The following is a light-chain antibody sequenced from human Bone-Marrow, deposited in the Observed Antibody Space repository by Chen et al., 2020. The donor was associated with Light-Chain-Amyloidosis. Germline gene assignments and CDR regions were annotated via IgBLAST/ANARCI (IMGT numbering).Light chain of an antibody. J-gene: IGLJ1*01. V-gene: IGLV2-14*01. CDR1: SSDVGGDNH. CDR3: SSYTITNTLV. CDR2: EVT. Sequence: QSALTQPASVSGSPGQPITISCTGTSSDVGGDNHVTWYQRHPDEAPKLIIYEVTNRPSWVPERFSGPKSDNTASLTISGLQTEDEADYFCSSYTITNTLVFGSGTRVTVL.